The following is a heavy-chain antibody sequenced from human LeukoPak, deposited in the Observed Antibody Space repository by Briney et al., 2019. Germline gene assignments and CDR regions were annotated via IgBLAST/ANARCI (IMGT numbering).Heavy chain of an antibody. CDR2: INTDGSST. D-gene: IGHD6-13*01. V-gene: IGHV3-74*01. CDR1: GFTFRSYA. J-gene: IGHJ4*02. CDR3: XRVSSSSWWALYY. Sequence: GGSLRLSCAASGFTFRSYAMNWVRQAPGKGLVWVSRINTDGSSTXXADSXXGRFTISRDNAKNTPYLQMNSLRAEDTAVYYXXRVSSSSWWALYYWGQGTLVTVSS.